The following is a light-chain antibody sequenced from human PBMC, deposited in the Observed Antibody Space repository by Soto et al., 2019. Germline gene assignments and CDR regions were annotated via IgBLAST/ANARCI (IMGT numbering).Light chain of an antibody. Sequence: EIVLTQSPGTLSLSPGERATLSCRASQSVNSTYVDCYQQKPGQAPRLIIYGAYSRATDILDMFSGSGSGIDFILTISRLEHDDFAVYYCQQYGCPHLYTFGQGTKLEIK. CDR3: QQYGCPHLYT. V-gene: IGKV3-20*01. CDR1: QSVNSTY. CDR2: GAY. J-gene: IGKJ2*01.